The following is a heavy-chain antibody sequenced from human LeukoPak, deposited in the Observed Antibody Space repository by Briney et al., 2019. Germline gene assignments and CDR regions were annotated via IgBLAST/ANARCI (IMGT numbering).Heavy chain of an antibody. J-gene: IGHJ4*02. CDR2: ISSSGSAT. V-gene: IGHV3-11*04. D-gene: IGHD3-3*01. CDR3: ARDQDTEGFYDY. Sequence: GSLRLYCAASGFTLSDLYMNLIRQAPGKGLEWVSYISSSGSATYYADSVKGRITISRDNAKNSLYLQMNSLRAEDTAVYYCARDQDTEGFYDYWGQGTLVTVSS. CDR1: GFTLSDLY.